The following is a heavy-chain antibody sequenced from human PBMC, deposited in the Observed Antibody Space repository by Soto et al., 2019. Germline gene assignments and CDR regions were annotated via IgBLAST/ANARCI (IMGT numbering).Heavy chain of an antibody. CDR1: GGSFSGYY. CDR2: INHSGST. V-gene: IGHV4-34*01. J-gene: IGHJ4*01. Sequence: SETLSLTCAVYGGSFSGYYWNWIRQPPGKGLEWIGEINHSGSTNYNPSLKSRVTISVDTSKNQFSLKLSSVTAADTGVDYCARYSAASGTYYFDYWGQGTLVT. D-gene: IGHD6-13*01. CDR3: ARYSAASGTYYFDY.